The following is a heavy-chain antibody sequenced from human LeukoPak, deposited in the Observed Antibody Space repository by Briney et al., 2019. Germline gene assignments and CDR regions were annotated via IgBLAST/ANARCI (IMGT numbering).Heavy chain of an antibody. Sequence: GESLRLSCAASGFTFSSYAMSWVRQAPGKGLEWVSAISGSGGSTYYADSVKGRFTISRDNSKNTLYLQMNSLRAEDTAVYYCAKARYCSSTSCPETEYFQHWGQGTLVTVSS. D-gene: IGHD2-2*01. CDR1: GFTFSSYA. J-gene: IGHJ1*01. CDR2: ISGSGGST. CDR3: AKARYCSSTSCPETEYFQH. V-gene: IGHV3-23*01.